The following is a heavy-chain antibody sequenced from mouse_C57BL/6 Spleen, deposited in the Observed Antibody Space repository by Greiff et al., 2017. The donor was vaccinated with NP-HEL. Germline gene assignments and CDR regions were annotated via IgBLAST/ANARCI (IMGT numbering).Heavy chain of an antibody. J-gene: IGHJ4*01. CDR1: GYTFTNYW. Sequence: QVQLKQSGAELVRPGTSVKMSCKASGYTFTNYWIGWAKQRPGHGLEWIGDIYPGGGYTNYNEKFKGKATLTADKSSSTAYMQFSSLTSEDSAIYYCARQAYYAMDYWGQGTSVTVSS. V-gene: IGHV1-63*01. CDR3: ARQAYYAMDY. CDR2: IYPGGGYT.